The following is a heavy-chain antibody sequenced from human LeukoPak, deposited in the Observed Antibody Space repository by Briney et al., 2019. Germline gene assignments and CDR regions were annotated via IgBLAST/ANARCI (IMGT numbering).Heavy chain of an antibody. Sequence: GGSLRLSCAASGFTFSSYAMSWVRQAPGKGLEWVSAISGSGSSTYYADSVKGRFTISRDNSKNTLYLQMNSLSAEDTAVYYCARDSRGATGLDYWGQGTLVTVSS. CDR2: ISGSGSST. J-gene: IGHJ4*02. CDR3: ARDSRGATGLDY. V-gene: IGHV3-23*01. D-gene: IGHD5-12*01. CDR1: GFTFSSYA.